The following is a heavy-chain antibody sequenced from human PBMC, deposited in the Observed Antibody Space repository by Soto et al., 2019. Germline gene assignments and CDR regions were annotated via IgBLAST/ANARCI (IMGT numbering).Heavy chain of an antibody. Sequence: QVQLVQSGAEVKKPGSSVKVSCKASGGTFSSYAISWVRQAPGQGLEWMGGIIPIFGTANYAQKFQGRVTSAADESTSTAYMELSSLRCEDTAVYYCARHVPAAGYYYGMDVWGQGTTVTVSS. J-gene: IGHJ6*02. V-gene: IGHV1-69*12. CDR3: ARHVPAAGYYYGMDV. CDR2: IIPIFGTA. D-gene: IGHD2-2*01. CDR1: GGTFSSYA.